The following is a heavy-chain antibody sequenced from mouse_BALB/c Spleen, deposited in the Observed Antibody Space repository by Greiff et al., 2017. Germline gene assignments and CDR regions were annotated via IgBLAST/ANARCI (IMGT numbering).Heavy chain of an antibody. V-gene: IGHV14-1*02. D-gene: IGHD1-2*01. J-gene: IGHJ2*01. CDR1: GFNIKDYY. CDR3: AGYDGYYFDY. Sequence: VQLQQSGAELVRPGALVKLSCKASGFNIKDYYMHWVKQRPEQGLEWIGWIDPENGNTKYDPKFQGRATITADTSSNTAYLHLSSLTSEDTAVYYCAGYDGYYFDYWGQGTTLTVSS. CDR2: IDPENGNT.